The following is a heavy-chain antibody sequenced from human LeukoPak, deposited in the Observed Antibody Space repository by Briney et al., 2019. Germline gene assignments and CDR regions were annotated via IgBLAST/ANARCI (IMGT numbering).Heavy chain of an antibody. CDR2: ISSSSSYI. D-gene: IGHD3-16*01. V-gene: IGHV3-21*01. CDR3: ARDSGGGDAFDI. J-gene: IGHJ3*02. Sequence: GGSLRLSCAASGFTFSSYSMNWVRQAPGKGLEWVSSISSSSSYIYYADSVKGRFTISRDNAKNSLYLQMNSLRAEDTAVYYCARDSGGGDAFDIWGQGTMVTVSS. CDR1: GFTFSSYS.